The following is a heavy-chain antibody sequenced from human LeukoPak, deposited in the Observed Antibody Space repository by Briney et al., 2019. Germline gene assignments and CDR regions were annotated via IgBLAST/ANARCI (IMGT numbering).Heavy chain of an antibody. J-gene: IGHJ4*02. D-gene: IGHD3-10*01. CDR1: RGSISPYY. CDR2: IYHSGSS. V-gene: IGHV4-4*09. Sequence: SETLSLTCTVSRGSISPYYWCWIRQPPGKGLEWIGSIYHSGSSLYNPSLKSRVTISVDTSKNQFSLKLRSMTAADTAVYYRARVYGSGVWDGYFDYWGQGTLVTVSS. CDR3: ARVYGSGVWDGYFDY.